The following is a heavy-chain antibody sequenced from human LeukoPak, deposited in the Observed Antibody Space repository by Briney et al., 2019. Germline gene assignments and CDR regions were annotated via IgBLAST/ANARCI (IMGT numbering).Heavy chain of an antibody. Sequence: PSETLSLTCTVSGYSISSGYYWGWIRQPPGKGLEWIGSIYHSGSTYYTPSLKSRVTISVDTSKNQFSLKLSSVTAADTAVYYCAGSGRGDDAFDIWGQGTMVTVSS. CDR2: IYHSGST. CDR1: GYSISSGYY. D-gene: IGHD3-3*01. V-gene: IGHV4-38-2*02. J-gene: IGHJ3*02. CDR3: AGSGRGDDAFDI.